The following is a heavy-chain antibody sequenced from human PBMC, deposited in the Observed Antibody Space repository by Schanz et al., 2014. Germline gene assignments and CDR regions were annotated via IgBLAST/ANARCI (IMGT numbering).Heavy chain of an antibody. Sequence: EVQLVESGGGLVQPGRSLRLSCAASGFTFDDYAMHWVRQAPGKGLEWVSGISWNSYSLLYADSVQGRFTISRDSAKNSLYLQMNSLRADDTAVYYCARDKGGYYPFDYWGRGTLVTVSS. D-gene: IGHD3-3*01. J-gene: IGHJ4*02. CDR1: GFTFDDYA. CDR3: ARDKGGYYPFDY. V-gene: IGHV3-9*01. CDR2: ISWNSYSL.